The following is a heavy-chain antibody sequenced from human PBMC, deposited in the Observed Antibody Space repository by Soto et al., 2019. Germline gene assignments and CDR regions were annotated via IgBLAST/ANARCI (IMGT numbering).Heavy chain of an antibody. CDR3: ARREQSDYYYMDV. CDR2: ISSNGVGT. V-gene: IGHV3-64*01. Sequence: EVQLVESGGGLVQPGGSLRLSCAASGFTFSNYAMDWVRQAPGKVLEYVSGISSNGVGTYYANSVKDRFTISRDNSKNTLYLQMGSLRAEDMAVYYCARREQSDYYYMDVRGKGTSVTVSS. CDR1: GFTFSNYA. D-gene: IGHD6-19*01. J-gene: IGHJ6*03.